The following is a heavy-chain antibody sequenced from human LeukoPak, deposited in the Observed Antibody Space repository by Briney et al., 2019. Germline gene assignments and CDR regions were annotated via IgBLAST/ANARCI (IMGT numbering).Heavy chain of an antibody. CDR2: IYPRDGST. V-gene: IGHV1-46*01. Sequence: GASVKVSCTASGYTFTSNYIHWVQQAPGQGLEWMGMIYPRDGSTSYAQKFQGRVTVTRDTSTSTVHMELSGLRSEDTAVYYCARDQEGFDYWGQGTLVTVSS. CDR1: GYTFTSNY. J-gene: IGHJ4*02. CDR3: ARDQEGFDY.